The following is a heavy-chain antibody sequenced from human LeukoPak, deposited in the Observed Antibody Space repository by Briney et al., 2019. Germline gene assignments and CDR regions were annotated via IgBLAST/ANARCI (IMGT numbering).Heavy chain of an antibody. CDR2: IYPRDGST. Sequence: ASVKVSRKASGYTFTSNYIHWVRQAPGQGLEWMGMIYPRDGSTSYAQKFQGRVTVTRDTSTSTVHMELSSLRSEDTAVYYCARDGLRGYDFWSGPSGWIDPWGQGTLVTVSS. CDR1: GYTFTSNY. J-gene: IGHJ5*02. CDR3: ARDGLRGYDFWSGPSGWIDP. D-gene: IGHD3-3*01. V-gene: IGHV1-46*01.